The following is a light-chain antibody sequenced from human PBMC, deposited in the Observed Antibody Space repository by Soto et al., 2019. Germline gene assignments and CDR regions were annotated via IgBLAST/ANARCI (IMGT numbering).Light chain of an antibody. CDR3: SSYTSSSTYV. CDR1: SSDVGGYNY. J-gene: IGLJ1*01. CDR2: EVS. Sequence: QSVRTQPASVSGSPGQSITISCTVTSSDVGGYNYVSWYQQHPGKAPKLMIYEVSNRPSGVSNRFSGSKSGNTASLTISGLQAEDEADYYCSSYTSSSTYVFGTGTKVTVL. V-gene: IGLV2-14*01.